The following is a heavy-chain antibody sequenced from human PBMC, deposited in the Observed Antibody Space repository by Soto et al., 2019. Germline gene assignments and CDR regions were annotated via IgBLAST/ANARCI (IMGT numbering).Heavy chain of an antibody. CDR3: AREKRYYYDSSGYYTYYYYGMDV. CDR1: GGSISSYY. CDR2: IYYSGST. J-gene: IGHJ6*02. Sequence: SETLSLTCTVSGGSISSYYWSWIRQPPGKGLEWIGYIYYSGSTNYNPSLKSRVTISVDTSKNQFSLKLSSVTAADTAVYYCAREKRYYYDSSGYYTYYYYGMDVWGQGTTVTVS. D-gene: IGHD3-22*01. V-gene: IGHV4-59*01.